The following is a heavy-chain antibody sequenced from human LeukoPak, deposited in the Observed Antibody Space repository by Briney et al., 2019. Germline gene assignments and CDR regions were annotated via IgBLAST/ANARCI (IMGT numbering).Heavy chain of an antibody. CDR2: ISSSSTII. J-gene: IGHJ4*02. D-gene: IGHD6-19*01. CDR3: ARWFTSGRGFFDY. CDR1: GFTFSHYS. Sequence: GGSLRLSCAASGFTFSHYSMNWVRQAPGKGLEWVSYISSSSTIIYYADSVKGRFTISRDNAKNSLYLQMISLRDEDTAVYYCARWFTSGRGFFDYWGQGILVTVSS. V-gene: IGHV3-48*02.